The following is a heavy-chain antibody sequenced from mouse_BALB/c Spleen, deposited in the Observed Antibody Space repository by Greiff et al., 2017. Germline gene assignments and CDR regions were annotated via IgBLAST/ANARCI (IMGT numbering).Heavy chain of an antibody. Sequence: EVQLQQSGPSLVKPSQTLSLTCSVTGDSITSGYWNWIRKFPGNKLEYMGYISYSGSTYYNPSLKSRISITRDTSKNQYYLQLNSVTTEDTATYYCARSPHYYGSSYAMDYWGQGTSVTVSS. J-gene: IGHJ4*01. CDR2: ISYSGST. CDR1: GDSITSGY. CDR3: ARSPHYYGSSYAMDY. D-gene: IGHD1-1*01. V-gene: IGHV3-8*02.